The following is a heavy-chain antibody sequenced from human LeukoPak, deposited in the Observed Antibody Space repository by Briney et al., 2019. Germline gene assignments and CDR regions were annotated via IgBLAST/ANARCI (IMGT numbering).Heavy chain of an antibody. V-gene: IGHV4-59*01. Sequence: PETLSLTCTVSGGSISSYYWSWIRQPSGKGLEWIGYIYYSGSTNYNPSLKSRVTISVDTSKNQFSLKLSSVTAADTAVYYCARDSTRFLSYYYGMDVWGQGTTVTVSS. J-gene: IGHJ6*02. D-gene: IGHD3-3*01. CDR2: IYYSGST. CDR3: ARDSTRFLSYYYGMDV. CDR1: GGSISSYY.